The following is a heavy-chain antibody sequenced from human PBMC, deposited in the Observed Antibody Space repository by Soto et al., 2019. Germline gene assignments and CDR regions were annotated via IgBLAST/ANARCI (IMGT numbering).Heavy chain of an antibody. CDR2: ITHGGST. J-gene: IGHJ6*02. D-gene: IGHD6-19*01. V-gene: IGHV4-28*01. Sequence: PSETLSLTCAVYGYSIRSSDWWGWIRQPPGKGLEWIGYITHGGSTNCNPSLKRRVTMSVDPSKNQFSLNLTSVTAVDTAVYYCARMAVTTFYYFYGMDVWGQGTTVTVSS. CDR3: ARMAVTTFYYFYGMDV. CDR1: GYSIRSSDW.